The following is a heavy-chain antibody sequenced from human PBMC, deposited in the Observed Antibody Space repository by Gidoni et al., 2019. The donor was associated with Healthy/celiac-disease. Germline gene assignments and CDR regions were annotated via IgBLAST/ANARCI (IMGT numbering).Heavy chain of an antibody. V-gene: IGHV1-18*04. Sequence: QVQLVQSGAEVKKPGASVKVSCKASGYTFTSYGISWVRQPPGQGLEWMGWISAYNGNTNYAQKLQGRVTMTTDTSTSTAYMELRSLRSDDTAVYYCARDLPSDVWMVEPYRVPFDYWGQGTLVTVSS. CDR2: ISAYNGNT. CDR1: GYTFTSYG. D-gene: IGHD6-19*01. CDR3: ARDLPSDVWMVEPYRVPFDY. J-gene: IGHJ4*02.